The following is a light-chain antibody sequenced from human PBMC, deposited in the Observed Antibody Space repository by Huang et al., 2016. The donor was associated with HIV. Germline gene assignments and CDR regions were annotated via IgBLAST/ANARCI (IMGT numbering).Light chain of an antibody. V-gene: IGKV3-15*01. CDR1: QTISNN. J-gene: IGKJ2*01. Sequence: EIVMTQSPATLSGSPGERVTLSCWASQTISNNLAWYQQKPGQAPRLLISGASTRATGIPARFSGSGSGTEFTLTISSLQSEDFAVYFCQQYNTWPPNTFGQGTKLEIK. CDR3: QQYNTWPPNT. CDR2: GAS.